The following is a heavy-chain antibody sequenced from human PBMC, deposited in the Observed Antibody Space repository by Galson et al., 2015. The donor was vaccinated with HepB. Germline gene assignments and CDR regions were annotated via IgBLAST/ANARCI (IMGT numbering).Heavy chain of an antibody. CDR2: IWYDGSNK. CDR3: ARERPSRVLGY. CDR1: GFTFSSYG. D-gene: IGHD3-16*01. J-gene: IGHJ4*02. V-gene: IGHV3-33*01. Sequence: SLRLSCAASGFTFSSYGMHWVRQAPGKGLEWVAIIWYDGSNKYYADSVKDRFTISRDNSKNTLYLQMNSLRAEDTAVYYCARERPSRVLGYWGQGTLVTVSS.